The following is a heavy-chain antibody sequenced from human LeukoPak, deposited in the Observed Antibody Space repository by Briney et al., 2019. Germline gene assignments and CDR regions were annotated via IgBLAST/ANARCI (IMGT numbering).Heavy chain of an antibody. V-gene: IGHV4-39*07. CDR2: YYYSGRT. CDR3: ANTTIRLGF. J-gene: IGHJ4*02. Sequence: SETLSLTCTVSGGSISSSTFYWGWIRQPPGKGLEWIGSYYYSGRTYDNPSIKSRVTISVDTSKNQFSLRLSSVTAADTAVYYCANTTIRLGFWGQGTLVTVSS. D-gene: IGHD5-12*01. CDR1: GGSISSSTFY.